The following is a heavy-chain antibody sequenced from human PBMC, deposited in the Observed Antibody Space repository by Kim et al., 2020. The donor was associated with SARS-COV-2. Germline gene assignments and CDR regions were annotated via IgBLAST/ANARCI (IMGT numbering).Heavy chain of an antibody. CDR3: ARGGGYDILTGYYPVPAKD. CDR2: INHSGST. Sequence: SETLSLTCAVYGGSFSGYYWSWIRQPPGKGLEWIGEINHSGSTNYNPSLKSRVTISVDTSKNQFSLKLSSVTAADTAVYYCARGGGYDILTGYYPVPAKDWGQGTLVTVSS. J-gene: IGHJ4*02. D-gene: IGHD3-9*01. V-gene: IGHV4-34*01. CDR1: GGSFSGYY.